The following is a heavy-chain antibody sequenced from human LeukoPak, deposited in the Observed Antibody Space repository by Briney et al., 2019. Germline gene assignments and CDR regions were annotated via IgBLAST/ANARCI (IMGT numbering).Heavy chain of an antibody. Sequence: SETLSLTCTVSGGSISSNSYYWGWIRQPPGKGLEWIGSIYYSGSTYYNPSLKSRLTISVDTSKDQFSLNLASVTAADTAVYHCARQRASGTWAFDYWGQGTLLTVSS. V-gene: IGHV4-39*01. CDR3: ARQRASGTWAFDY. J-gene: IGHJ4*02. D-gene: IGHD3-3*01. CDR1: GGSISSNSYY. CDR2: IYYSGST.